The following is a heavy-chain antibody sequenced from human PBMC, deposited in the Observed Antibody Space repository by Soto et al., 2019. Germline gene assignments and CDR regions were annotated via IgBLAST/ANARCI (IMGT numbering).Heavy chain of an antibody. CDR1: GSAFRTYG. CDR3: ARVSWREKYGMDV. Sequence: GGSLRLSCAASGSAFRTYGMHWVRQAPGKGLEWISYITFSGNTVHYADSLKGRFTISRDNAKNSLYLQMNRLRAEDTAVYYCARVSWREKYGMDVWGQGTTVTVSS. V-gene: IGHV3-48*04. J-gene: IGHJ6*02. CDR2: ITFSGNTV.